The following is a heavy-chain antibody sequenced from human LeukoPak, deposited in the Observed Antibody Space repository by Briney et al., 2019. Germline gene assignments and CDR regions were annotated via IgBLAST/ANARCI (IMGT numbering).Heavy chain of an antibody. D-gene: IGHD5-18*01. CDR1: GFTFSSYA. V-gene: IGHV3-30-3*01. CDR3: AREGYSYGYYFDY. Sequence: GGSLRLSCAASGFTFSSYAMHWVRQAPGKGLEWVAVISYDGSNKYYVDSVKGRFTISRDNSKNTLYLQMNSLRAEDTAVYYCAREGYSYGYYFDYWGQGTLVTVSS. CDR2: ISYDGSNK. J-gene: IGHJ4*02.